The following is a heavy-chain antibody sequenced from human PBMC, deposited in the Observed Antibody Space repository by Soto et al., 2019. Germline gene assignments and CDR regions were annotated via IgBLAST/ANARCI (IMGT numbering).Heavy chain of an antibody. CDR3: AKGRDTGYEHTDIFDF. V-gene: IGHV3-23*01. CDR1: GFSFNIYA. D-gene: IGHD5-12*01. CDR2: ISGSGTST. Sequence: VQLLESGGTLVQPGGSLRLSCAASGFSFNIYAMDWVRQAPGKGLEWVSAISGSGTSTYYADSVEGRFTISRDNSRNTMFLQMNSLRAEDTAVYYCAKGRDTGYEHTDIFDFWGQGTLVTVSS. J-gene: IGHJ4*02.